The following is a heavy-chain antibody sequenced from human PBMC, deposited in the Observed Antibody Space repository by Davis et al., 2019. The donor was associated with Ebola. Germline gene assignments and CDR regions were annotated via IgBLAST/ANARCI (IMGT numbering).Heavy chain of an antibody. CDR1: GFNFRSYA. J-gene: IGHJ4*02. D-gene: IGHD2-15*01. CDR3: ARDVISDIVVVGPLDY. Sequence: GESLKISCAASGFNFRSYAMTWVRQAPGKGLEWVANIKHDGVEKNYVPSVKGRFTISRDNAKNSLYLQMNSLRAEDTAVYYCARDVISDIVVVGPLDYWGQGTLVTVSS. CDR2: IKHDGVEK. V-gene: IGHV3-7*01.